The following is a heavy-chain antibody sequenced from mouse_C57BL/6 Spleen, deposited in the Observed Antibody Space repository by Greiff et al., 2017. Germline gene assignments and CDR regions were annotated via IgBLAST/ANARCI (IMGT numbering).Heavy chain of an antibody. V-gene: IGHV5-4*01. CDR3: ARDRGHREGFAY. CDR1: GFTFSSYA. D-gene: IGHD2-14*01. CDR2: ISDGGSYT. Sequence: VQRVESGGGLVKPGGSLKLSCAASGFTFSSYAMSWVRQTPEKRLEWVATISDGGSYTYYPDNVKGRFTISRDNAKNNLYLQMSHLKSEDTAMYYCARDRGHREGFAYWGQGTLVTVSA. J-gene: IGHJ3*01.